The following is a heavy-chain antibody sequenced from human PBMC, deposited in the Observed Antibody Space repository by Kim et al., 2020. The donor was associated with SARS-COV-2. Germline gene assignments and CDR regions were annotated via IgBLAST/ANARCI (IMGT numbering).Heavy chain of an antibody. D-gene: IGHD4-17*01. Sequence: GGSLRLSCAASGFTVKNFYMTWVRQAPGKGLEWVSVLSTAGGRYYADSVRGRFTISKDNYKNTLYLQMNSLRAEDTAVYYCARNDDYAGNSYQRTGIDV. V-gene: IGHV3-53*01. J-gene: IGHJ6*01. CDR1: GFTVKNFY. CDR3: ARNDDYAGNSYQRTGIDV. CDR2: LSTAGGR.